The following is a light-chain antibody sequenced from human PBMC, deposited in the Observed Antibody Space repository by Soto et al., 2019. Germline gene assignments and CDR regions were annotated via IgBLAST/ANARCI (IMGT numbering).Light chain of an antibody. V-gene: IGKV1-5*03. CDR2: KAS. Sequence: DVQLTQSPSTLSASVGDRVTITCRASQSISSWLAWYQQKPGKAPKLLIYKASSLESGVPSRFSGSGSGTEFTRTINNLQPDDLATYYCQQYNIYSRTFGQGTKVEIK. CDR3: QQYNIYSRT. CDR1: QSISSW. J-gene: IGKJ1*01.